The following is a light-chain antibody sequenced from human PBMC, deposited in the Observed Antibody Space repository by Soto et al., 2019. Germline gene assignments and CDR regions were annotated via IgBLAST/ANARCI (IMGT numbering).Light chain of an antibody. Sequence: QSVLTQPPSVSAAPGQKVTISCSGSSSNIGGNSVSWYQQLPGTAPKLLIYDDNKRPSGIPDRFSGSKSGTSATLGITGFQTGDEADYYCGTWDTSLSARVFGTGTKVTVL. CDR2: DDN. V-gene: IGLV1-51*01. CDR1: SSNIGGNS. J-gene: IGLJ1*01. CDR3: GTWDTSLSARV.